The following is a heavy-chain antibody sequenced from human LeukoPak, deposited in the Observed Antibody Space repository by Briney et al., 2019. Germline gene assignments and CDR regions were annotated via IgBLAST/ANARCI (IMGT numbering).Heavy chain of an antibody. J-gene: IGHJ3*02. CDR1: GGSISSSNW. V-gene: IGHV4-4*02. CDR2: IYTSGST. D-gene: IGHD2-2*02. Sequence: KPSGTLSLTCAVSGGSISSSNWWSWVRQPPGKGLEWIGRIYTSGSTNYNPSLKSRVTMSVDTSKDQFSLKLSSVTAADTAVYYCASTGWVVVPAAISYGRGDAFDIWGQGTMVTVSS. CDR3: ASTGWVVVPAAISYGRGDAFDI.